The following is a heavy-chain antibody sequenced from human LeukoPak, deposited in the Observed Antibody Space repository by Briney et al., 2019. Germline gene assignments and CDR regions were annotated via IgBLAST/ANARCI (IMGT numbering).Heavy chain of an antibody. CDR2: ISYDGSNK. CDR3: AKDLFWFGELSNFDY. Sequence: QPGGSLRLSCAASGFTFSSYGMHWVRQAPGKGLEWVAVISYDGSNKYYADSVKGRFTVSRDNSKNTLYLQMNSLRAEDTAVYYCAKDLFWFGELSNFDYWGQGTLVTVSS. V-gene: IGHV3-30*18. CDR1: GFTFSSYG. D-gene: IGHD3-10*01. J-gene: IGHJ4*02.